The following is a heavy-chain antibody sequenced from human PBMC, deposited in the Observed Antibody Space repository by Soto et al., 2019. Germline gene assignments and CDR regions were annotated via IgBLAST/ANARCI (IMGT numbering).Heavy chain of an antibody. CDR3: AKEGSIAVAGSYYGMDV. J-gene: IGHJ6*02. V-gene: IGHV3-23*01. CDR2: ISGSGGST. CDR1: GFTFSSYA. Sequence: GGSLRLSCAASGFTFSSYAMSWVRQAPGKGLEWVSAISGSGGSTYYADSVKGRFTISRDNSKNTLYLQMNSLRAEDTAVYYCAKEGSIAVAGSYYGMDVWGQGTTVTVSS. D-gene: IGHD6-19*01.